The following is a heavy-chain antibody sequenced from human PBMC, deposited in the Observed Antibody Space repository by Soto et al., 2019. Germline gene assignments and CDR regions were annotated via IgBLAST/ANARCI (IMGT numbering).Heavy chain of an antibody. J-gene: IGHJ5*02. CDR3: ARASRPLALARRTLYHWFDP. CDR2: IYHGGST. D-gene: IGHD6-19*01. Sequence: SETLSLTCGVSGGSIRSANWWTWVRQPPGKGLEWIGEIYHGGSTSYNPSLKSRVTLSLDTSKNHFSLNLSSVTAADTAVHSCARASRPLALARRTLYHWFDPWGQGTLVTVSS. V-gene: IGHV4-4*02. CDR1: GGSIRSANW.